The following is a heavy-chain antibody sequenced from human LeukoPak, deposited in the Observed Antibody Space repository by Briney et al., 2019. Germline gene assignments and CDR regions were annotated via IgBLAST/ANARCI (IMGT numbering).Heavy chain of an antibody. D-gene: IGHD2-2*02. CDR3: ARDPRAPYPEFVY. Sequence: GASVKVSCKASGGTFSSYAISWVRQAPGQGLEWMGRITPILGIANYAQKFQGRVTITADKSTSTAYMELSSLRSEDTAVYYCARDPRAPYPEFVYWGQGTLVTVSS. CDR2: ITPILGIA. V-gene: IGHV1-69*04. J-gene: IGHJ4*02. CDR1: GGTFSSYA.